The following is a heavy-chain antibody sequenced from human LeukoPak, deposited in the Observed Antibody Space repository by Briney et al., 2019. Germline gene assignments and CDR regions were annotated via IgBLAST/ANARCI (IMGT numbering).Heavy chain of an antibody. D-gene: IGHD6-19*01. Sequence: PGGSLRLSCVASGFTFDEYTMHWVRQVPGKGLEWVSVIGWDSDSKYYLESVKGRFTISRDNSKNSLYLQMNSLRTKDTAFYYCAKDRSRSYSSFDSWGQGTLVTVSS. CDR1: GFTFDEYT. CDR3: AKDRSRSYSSFDS. V-gene: IGHV3-43*01. J-gene: IGHJ4*02. CDR2: IGWDSDSK.